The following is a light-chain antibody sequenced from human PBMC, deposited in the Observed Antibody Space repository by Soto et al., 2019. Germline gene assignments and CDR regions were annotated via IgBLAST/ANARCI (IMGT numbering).Light chain of an antibody. V-gene: IGKV3-15*01. CDR1: QSFSSH. Sequence: EIVMTQSPATLSVSPGERATLSCRASQSFSSHLAWYQQKPGQAPRLLIYGASTRATGIPARFSGSGSGTEFTLTISRLEPEDFAVYYCQQYGSSLSITFGQGTRLEIK. CDR2: GAS. CDR3: QQYGSSLSIT. J-gene: IGKJ5*01.